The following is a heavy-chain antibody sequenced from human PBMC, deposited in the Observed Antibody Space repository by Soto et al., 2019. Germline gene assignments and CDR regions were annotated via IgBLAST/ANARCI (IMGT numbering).Heavy chain of an antibody. V-gene: IGHV5-51*01. CDR1: GYSFTPYW. D-gene: IGHD2-2*01. Sequence: GESLKISCEGSGYSFTPYWIGWARQMSGKGLEWMGIINPGDSDTRYSPSFQGQVTISVDRSINTAYLHWSSLEASDTAMYYCARRRKPANGMHVWARGTTDTVS. CDR3: ARRRKPANGMHV. CDR2: INPGDSDT. J-gene: IGHJ6*02.